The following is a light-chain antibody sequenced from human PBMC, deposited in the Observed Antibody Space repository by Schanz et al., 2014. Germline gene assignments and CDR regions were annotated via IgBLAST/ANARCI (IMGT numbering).Light chain of an antibody. V-gene: IGKV3D-15*01. Sequence: EIVLTQSPGTLSLSPGERVTLSCRASQSLASSSLAWYQQNPGQAPRLLIYGASTRATGIPDRFSGSGSGTEFTLTISSLQSEDFAVYYCQQYNNWPPTFGQGTKVEIK. CDR3: QQYNNWPPT. J-gene: IGKJ1*01. CDR1: QSLASS. CDR2: GAS.